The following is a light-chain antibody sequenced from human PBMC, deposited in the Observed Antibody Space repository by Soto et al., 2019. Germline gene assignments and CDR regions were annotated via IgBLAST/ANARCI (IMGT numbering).Light chain of an antibody. CDR3: QQYGSSPNT. CDR1: QSIRSSY. J-gene: IGKJ5*01. Sequence: EIVMTQSPATLSVSPGERATLSFSASQSIRSSYLAWYQQKPGQAPRLLIYGASSRATGIPDRFSGSGSGTGFTLTINRLEPEDFAVYYCQQYGSSPNTFGQGTRLEIK. CDR2: GAS. V-gene: IGKV3-20*01.